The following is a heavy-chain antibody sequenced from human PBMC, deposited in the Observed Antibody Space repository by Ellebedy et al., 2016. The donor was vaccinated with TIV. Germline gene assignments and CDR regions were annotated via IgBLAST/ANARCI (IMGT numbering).Heavy chain of an antibody. Sequence: GESLKISCKTSGYSFASYWIGWVRQMPGKGLEWMGLIFPGDAVTTYSPSFQGQVTISADKSISTAYLQWGSLKASDTAMYYCVRYEGYELAGSDYWGQGTLVTVSS. CDR3: VRYEGYELAGSDY. CDR2: IFPGDAVT. V-gene: IGHV5-51*01. CDR1: GYSFASYW. J-gene: IGHJ4*02. D-gene: IGHD1-1*01.